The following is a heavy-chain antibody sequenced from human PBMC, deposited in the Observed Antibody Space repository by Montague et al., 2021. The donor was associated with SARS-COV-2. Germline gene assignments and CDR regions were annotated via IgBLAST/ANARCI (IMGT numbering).Heavy chain of an antibody. Sequence: SLRLSCAASGFTFSDYYMSWIRQAPGKGLEWVSYISSTGSTIYYADSVKGRFTISRDNAKNSLYLQMNSLRAEDTAVYYCARGCITIFGVVITVCAFHIWGQGTMVTVSS. J-gene: IGHJ3*02. CDR1: GFTFSDYY. CDR3: ARGCITIFGVVITVCAFHI. CDR2: ISSTGSTI. D-gene: IGHD3-3*01. V-gene: IGHV3-11*01.